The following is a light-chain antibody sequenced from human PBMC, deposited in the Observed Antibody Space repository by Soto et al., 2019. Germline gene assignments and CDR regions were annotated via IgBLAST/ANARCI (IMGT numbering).Light chain of an antibody. CDR1: IGHSSYA. V-gene: IGLV4-69*01. Sequence: QPVLTQSPSASASLGASVKLTCTLSIGHSSYAIAWHQQQPEKGPRYLMKLNSDGSHSKGDGIPDRFSGSSSGAERYLTISSLQSEDEADYYCQTWGTYVVFGGGTKLTVL. CDR2: LNSDGSH. CDR3: QTWGTYVV. J-gene: IGLJ2*01.